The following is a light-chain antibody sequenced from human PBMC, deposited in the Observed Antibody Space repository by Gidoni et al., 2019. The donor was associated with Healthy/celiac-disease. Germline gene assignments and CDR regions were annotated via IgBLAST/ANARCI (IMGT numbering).Light chain of an antibody. CDR2: LGS. CDR1: PSLLHSNGYNY. J-gene: IGKJ2*04. V-gene: IGKV2-28*01. Sequence: DILMTPSPLSLPVTPGEPASISRRSSPSLLHSNGYNYLDWYLQKPGQSPQLLIYLGSNRASGGPDRCSGSGAGTDFTLKISRGEAEDVGVEYCRQALQTPCSFXXXTKLEIK. CDR3: RQALQTPCS.